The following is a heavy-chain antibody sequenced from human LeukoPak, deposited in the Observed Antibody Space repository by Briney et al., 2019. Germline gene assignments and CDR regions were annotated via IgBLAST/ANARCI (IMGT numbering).Heavy chain of an antibody. CDR3: ARGHPNPWLERSYYFDY. J-gene: IGHJ4*02. V-gene: IGHV1-18*01. CDR2: ISTYNGNT. CDR1: NYTFTTYG. D-gene: IGHD3-22*01. Sequence: ASVKVSCKASNYTFTTYGITWVLQAPGQGLEWMGWISTYNGNTNYAQKFQGRVTMTTDTSTSTAYMELRSLRSDDTAVYYCARGHPNPWLERSYYFDYWGQGTLVTVSS.